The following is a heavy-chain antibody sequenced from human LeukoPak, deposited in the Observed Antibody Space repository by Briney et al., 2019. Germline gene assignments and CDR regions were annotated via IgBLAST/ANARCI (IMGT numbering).Heavy chain of an antibody. CDR1: GGTFSGYY. CDR2: INHSGST. D-gene: IGHD3-3*01. CDR3: ARVGPYDFWSGYCIFDY. Sequence: SETLSLTCAVYGGTFSGYYWSWIRQPPAKGLEWIGEINHSGSTNYNPSLKSRVTISVDTSKNQFSLKLSSVTAADTAVYYCARVGPYDFWSGYCIFDYWGQGTLVTVSS. J-gene: IGHJ4*02. V-gene: IGHV4-34*01.